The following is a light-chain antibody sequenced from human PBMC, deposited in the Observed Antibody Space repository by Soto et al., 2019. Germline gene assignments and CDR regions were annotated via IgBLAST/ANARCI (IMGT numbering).Light chain of an antibody. CDR1: QSVSSY. CDR2: GAS. J-gene: IGKJ1*01. Sequence: VLTQSPATLSLSPGERATLSCRASQSVSSYLAWYQQKPGQAPRLLIYGASSRATGIPDRFSGSGSGTDFTLTISRLEPEDFAVYYCQQYGSSPGTFGQGTKV. V-gene: IGKV3-20*01. CDR3: QQYGSSPGT.